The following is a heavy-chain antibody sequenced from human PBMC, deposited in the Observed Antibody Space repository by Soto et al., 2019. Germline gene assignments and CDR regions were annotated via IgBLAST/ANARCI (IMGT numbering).Heavy chain of an antibody. Sequence: EVQVVESGGGLVQPGGSLGLSCIASGFTFSDYWMYWVRQIPGKGLAWVSRISGDGIFTNYADSVKGRFTISRDNAYNTRHLQMISLRVEDMAVYYCVRGSNRWSGMDYWGQGIPVMVS. V-gene: IGHV3-74*01. D-gene: IGHD6-19*01. CDR1: GFTFSDYW. CDR2: ISGDGIFT. J-gene: IGHJ4*02. CDR3: VRGSNRWSGMDY.